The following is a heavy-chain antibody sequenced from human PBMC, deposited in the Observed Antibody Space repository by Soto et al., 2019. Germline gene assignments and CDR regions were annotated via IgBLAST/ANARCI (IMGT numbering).Heavy chain of an antibody. J-gene: IGHJ5*02. V-gene: IGHV4-31*03. D-gene: IGHD3-10*01. CDR3: AREEAVRIERWFDP. CDR2: ISYNGNT. CDR1: GGSVSSHGYY. Sequence: SETLSLTCTVSGGSVSSHGYYWNWIRQHPGRGLEWIGFISYNGNTHYNPSLKNRVTISVDTSENQFSLTLSSVTAADTAVYYCAREEAVRIERWFDPWGQGTMVTVYS.